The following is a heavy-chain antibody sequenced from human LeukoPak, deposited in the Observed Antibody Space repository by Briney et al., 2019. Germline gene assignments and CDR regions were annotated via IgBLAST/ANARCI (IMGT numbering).Heavy chain of an antibody. Sequence: GGSLRLACAASRFTFRSSEMNWVRQAPGKGLEWVSHISSSDRTIYYADSVKGRFTISRDSSKNTLYLQMNSLRAEDTAVYFCAKDWAPYRLFDYWGQGTLVTVSS. J-gene: IGHJ4*02. V-gene: IGHV3-48*03. D-gene: IGHD4-11*01. CDR2: ISSSDRTI. CDR3: AKDWAPYRLFDY. CDR1: RFTFRSSE.